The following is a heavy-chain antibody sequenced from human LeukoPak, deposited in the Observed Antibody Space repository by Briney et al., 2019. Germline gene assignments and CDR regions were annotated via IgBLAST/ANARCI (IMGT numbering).Heavy chain of an antibody. Sequence: PGGSLRLSCAASGFAVSNNYMSWVRQAPRKGLEWVSVIYSGGSTYYADSVKGRFTISRDNSKNTLYLQMNSLRAEDTAVYYCARIYSGSYSDYWGQGTLVTVSS. J-gene: IGHJ4*02. CDR2: IYSGGST. V-gene: IGHV3-53*01. CDR3: ARIYSGSYSDY. CDR1: GFAVSNNY. D-gene: IGHD1-26*01.